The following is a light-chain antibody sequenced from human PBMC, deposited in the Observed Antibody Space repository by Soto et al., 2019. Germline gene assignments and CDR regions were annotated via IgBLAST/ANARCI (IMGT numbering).Light chain of an antibody. J-gene: IGKJ2*01. CDR3: QESDSIPYT. Sequence: DIRMTQSPSSLSASVGDRVTITCRASQSISIYLNWYQVKPGKAPNLLIYGATRLNTGVPSRFSGSVSGTEFSLTSSSLQPEDVASYFCQESDSIPYTFGQGTRLEIK. CDR2: GAT. V-gene: IGKV1-39*01. CDR1: QSISIY.